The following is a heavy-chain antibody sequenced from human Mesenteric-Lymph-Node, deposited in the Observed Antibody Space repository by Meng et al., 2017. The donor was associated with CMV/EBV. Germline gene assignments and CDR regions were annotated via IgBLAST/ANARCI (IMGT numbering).Heavy chain of an antibody. V-gene: IGHV5-51*01. CDR3: ATHYGSGSYWNDY. CDR2: IYPGDSDT. CDR1: RYSFTSYW. D-gene: IGHD3-10*01. Sequence: KVSCKGSRYSFTSYWIGWVRQMPGKGLEWMGIIYPGDSDTRYSPSFQGQVTISADKSISTAYLQWSSLKASDTAIYYCATHYGSGSYWNDYWGQGTLVTVSS. J-gene: IGHJ4*02.